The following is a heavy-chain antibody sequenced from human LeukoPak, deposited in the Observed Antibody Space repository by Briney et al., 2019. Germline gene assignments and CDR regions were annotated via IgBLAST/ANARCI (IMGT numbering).Heavy chain of an antibody. D-gene: IGHD4-11*01. V-gene: IGHV3-21*01. Sequence: GGSLRLSCAASGFTFSSYWMSWVRQAPGKGLEWVSSISSSSSYKYYEDSVKGRFTISRDNAKNSLYLQMNSLRAEDTAVYYCARASSNLPDYWGQGTLVTVSS. CDR2: ISSSSSYK. CDR1: GFTFSSYW. CDR3: ARASSNLPDY. J-gene: IGHJ4*02.